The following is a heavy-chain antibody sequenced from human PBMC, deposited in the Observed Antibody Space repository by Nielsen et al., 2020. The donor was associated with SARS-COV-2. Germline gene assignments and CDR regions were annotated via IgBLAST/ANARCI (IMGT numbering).Heavy chain of an antibody. CDR1: GFTFSNYG. CDR3: ARFGPWHYYYIDV. Sequence: GESLKISCAASGFTFSNYGMHWVRQAPGKGLEWVAVIWYDGSNKYYADSVKGRFTISRDNAKNSLYLQMNSLRVEDTAVYYCARFGPWHYYYIDVWGKGTTVTVSS. V-gene: IGHV3-33*01. D-gene: IGHD3-16*01. J-gene: IGHJ6*03. CDR2: IWYDGSNK.